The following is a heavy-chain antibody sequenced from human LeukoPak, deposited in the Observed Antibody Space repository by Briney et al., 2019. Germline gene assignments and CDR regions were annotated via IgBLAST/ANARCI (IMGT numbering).Heavy chain of an antibody. CDR2: IKSKTDGGKT. CDR1: GFSFTNAW. V-gene: IGHV3-15*01. Sequence: GGSLRLSCATSGFSFTNAWMSWVRQASGKGLEWLGRIKSKTDGGKTDYAAPVKGRFTISRDDSKNTLYLQMNSLKTEDTAVYYCTTDIVYGDYAGYWGQGTLVTVSS. D-gene: IGHD4-17*01. J-gene: IGHJ4*02. CDR3: TTDIVYGDYAGY.